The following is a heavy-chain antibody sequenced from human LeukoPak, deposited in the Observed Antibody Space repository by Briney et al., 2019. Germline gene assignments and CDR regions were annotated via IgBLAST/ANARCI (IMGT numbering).Heavy chain of an antibody. CDR3: ARRGYYYYGMDV. CDR1: GYSFTSYW. J-gene: IGHJ6*02. V-gene: IGHV5-51*01. CDR2: IYPGDSDT. Sequence: PGESLKISCRGFGYSFTSYWIAWVRQMPGKGLEWMGIIYPGDSDTRYSPSFQGLVTFSADKSISTAYLQWSSLKASDTAMYYCARRGYYYYGMDVWGQGTAVTVSS.